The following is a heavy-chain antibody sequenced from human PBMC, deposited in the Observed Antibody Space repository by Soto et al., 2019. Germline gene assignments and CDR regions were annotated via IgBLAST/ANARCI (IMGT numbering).Heavy chain of an antibody. J-gene: IGHJ3*02. D-gene: IGHD6-19*01. CDR2: INSDGSIT. CDR3: ARAGWLPRAFDI. CDR1: GFTFTSYW. V-gene: IGHV3-74*01. Sequence: GGSLRLSCAASGFTFTSYWIHWVRQAPGKGLVWVSRINSDGSITSYADSVKGRFTISRDNAKNTLYLQMNSLRAEDTAVYYCARAGWLPRAFDIWGQGTMVTVS.